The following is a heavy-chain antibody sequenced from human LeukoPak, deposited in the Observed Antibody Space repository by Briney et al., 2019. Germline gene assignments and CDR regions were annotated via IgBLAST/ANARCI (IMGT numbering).Heavy chain of an antibody. V-gene: IGHV3-30-3*01. CDR3: AKDSAAGECTGGNCYSYFDY. Sequence: PGGSLRLSCAASGFTFSSYAMHWVRQAPGKGLEWVAVISYDGSNKYYADSVKGRFTISRDNSKNTLYLQMNSLRAEDTAVFYCAKDSAAGECTGGNCYSYFDYWGQGTLVTVSS. D-gene: IGHD2-15*01. CDR1: GFTFSSYA. J-gene: IGHJ4*02. CDR2: ISYDGSNK.